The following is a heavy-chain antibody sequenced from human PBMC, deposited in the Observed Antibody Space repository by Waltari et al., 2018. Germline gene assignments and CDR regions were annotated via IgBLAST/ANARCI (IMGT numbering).Heavy chain of an antibody. CDR1: GFTCTSFV. CDR3: LRRWFDS. CDR2: ISPGGGAT. Sequence: EVQLLASGGGLVQPGGSLRLSCAASGFTCTSFVMSWVRQAPRKGLEWVSAISPGGGATYYADSVKGRFTVSRHNSKNTLYLQMNRLRAEDTAVYYWLRRWFDSWGQGTLVIVSS. V-gene: IGHV3-23*01. J-gene: IGHJ5*01.